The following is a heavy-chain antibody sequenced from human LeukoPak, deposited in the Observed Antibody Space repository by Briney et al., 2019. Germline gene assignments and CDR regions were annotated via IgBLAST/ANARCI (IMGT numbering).Heavy chain of an antibody. CDR1: GFTFDDYA. CDR2: ISGDGGST. D-gene: IGHD3-22*01. V-gene: IGHV3-43*02. Sequence: GGSLRLSCVAPGFTFDDYAMHWVRQAPGKGLEWLSLISGDGGSTYYADSVKGRFTISRDNSKNSLYLQMSSLRTEDTALYYCAKCYYDSSGYYHSYYYYGMDVWGQGTTVTVSS. J-gene: IGHJ6*02. CDR3: AKCYYDSSGYYHSYYYYGMDV.